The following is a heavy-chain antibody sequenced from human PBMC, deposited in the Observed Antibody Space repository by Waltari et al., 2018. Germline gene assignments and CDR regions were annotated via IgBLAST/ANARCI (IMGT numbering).Heavy chain of an antibody. V-gene: IGHV3-23*04. CDR3: ANDNFVVVTATQSL. D-gene: IGHD2-21*02. CDR2: ISGSGGST. J-gene: IGHJ4*02. CDR1: GFTFSSYA. Sequence: EVQLVESGGGLVQPGGSLRLSCAASGFTFSSYAMSWVRQAPGKGLEWVSAISGSGGSTYYADSLQGRFTISRDNSKNTLYLQMNSLRAEDTAVYYCANDNFVVVTATQSLWGQRTLVTVSS.